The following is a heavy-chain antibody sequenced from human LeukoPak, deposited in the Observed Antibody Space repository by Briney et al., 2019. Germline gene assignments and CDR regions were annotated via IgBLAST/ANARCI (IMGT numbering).Heavy chain of an antibody. CDR3: ARANYYGSGSYYNPDY. Sequence: SVKVSCKASGGTFSSYAISWVRQAPGQGLEWMGGIIPIFGTANYAQKFQGRVTITADESTSTAYMELSSLRSEDTAVYYCARANYYGSGSYYNPDYWGQGTLVTVSS. V-gene: IGHV1-69*01. CDR1: GGTFSSYA. J-gene: IGHJ4*02. D-gene: IGHD3-10*01. CDR2: IIPIFGTA.